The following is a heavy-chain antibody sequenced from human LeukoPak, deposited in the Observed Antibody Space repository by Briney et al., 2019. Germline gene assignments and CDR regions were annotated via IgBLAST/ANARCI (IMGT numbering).Heavy chain of an antibody. D-gene: IGHD6-19*01. V-gene: IGHV4-59*01. CDR3: ARRKMGAVAP. Sequence: SETLSLTCAVYGGSFSGYYWSWIRQPPGKGLEWIGYIYYSGSTNYNPSLKSRVTISVDTSKNQFSLKLSSVTAADTAVYYCARRKMGAVAPWGQGTLVTVSS. CDR1: GGSFSGYY. CDR2: IYYSGST. J-gene: IGHJ5*02.